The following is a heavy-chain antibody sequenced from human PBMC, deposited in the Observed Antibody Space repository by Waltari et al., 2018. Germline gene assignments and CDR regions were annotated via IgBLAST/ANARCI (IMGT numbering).Heavy chain of an antibody. J-gene: IGHJ6*03. D-gene: IGHD3-9*01. CDR1: SGSLTGYH. CDR2: INHSGNT. V-gene: IGHV4-34*01. CDR3: ARGHPFTIVSPRYYYYYYMDV. Sequence: QVHLQQWGAGRLKPSETLSLTCGVYSGSLTGYHWNWIRQAPGKGLEWIGDINHSGNTDYNPSLESRVTISADTSKNQFSLHLTSVTAADTAVYYCARGHPFTIVSPRYYYYYYMDVWDKG.